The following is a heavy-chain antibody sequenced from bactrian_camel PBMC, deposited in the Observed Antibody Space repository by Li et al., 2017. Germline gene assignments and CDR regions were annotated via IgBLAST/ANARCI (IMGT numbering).Heavy chain of an antibody. D-gene: IGHD6*01. Sequence: HVQLVESGGGSVQVGGSLTLSCVASGDTIARYCMGWFRQIPDREREMVAQIQDDGAKLYDSTAEGRFTISKDKDKNTLYLQMNGLKPADTAMYYCASAAYNSNWSRLEKRYYKYWGQGTQVTV. CDR2: IQDDGAK. CDR3: ASAAYNSNWSRLEKRYYKY. J-gene: IGHJ4*01. V-gene: IGHV3S55*01. CDR1: GDTIARYC.